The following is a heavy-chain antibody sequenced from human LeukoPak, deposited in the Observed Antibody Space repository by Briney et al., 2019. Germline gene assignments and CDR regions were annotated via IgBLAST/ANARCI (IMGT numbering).Heavy chain of an antibody. J-gene: IGHJ6*03. V-gene: IGHV3-33*08. Sequence: GGSLRLSCAASGFTFSSYGIHWVRQAPGKGLEWVAVISYDVGYKYYADSVKGRFTISRDNAKKSVYLHMSSLRAEDTALYYCARLSAYYYGSYFYYYMDVWGKGTTVTVSS. CDR3: ARLSAYYYGSYFYYYMDV. CDR2: ISYDVGYK. CDR1: GFTFSSYG. D-gene: IGHD3-10*01.